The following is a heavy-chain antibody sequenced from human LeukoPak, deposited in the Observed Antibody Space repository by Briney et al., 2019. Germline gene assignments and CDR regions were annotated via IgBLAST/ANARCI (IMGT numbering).Heavy chain of an antibody. CDR1: GFTFSSYA. CDR3: ARPFYGDYDY. Sequence: PGGSLRLSCAASGFTFSSYAMSWVRQAPGKGLEWIGSIYYSGSTYYNPSLKSRVTISVDTSKNQFSLKLSSVTAADTAVYYCARPFYGDYDYWGQGTLVTVSS. J-gene: IGHJ4*02. V-gene: IGHV4-39*01. CDR2: IYYSGST. D-gene: IGHD4-17*01.